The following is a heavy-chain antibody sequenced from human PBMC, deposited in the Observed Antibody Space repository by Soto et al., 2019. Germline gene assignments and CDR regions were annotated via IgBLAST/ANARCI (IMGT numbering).Heavy chain of an antibody. CDR2: INHSGST. CDR1: GGSFSGYY. CDR3: AGGLAGADYYYGMDV. V-gene: IGHV4-34*01. D-gene: IGHD6-19*01. J-gene: IGHJ6*02. Sequence: QVQLQQWGAGLLKPSETLSLTCAVYGGSFSGYYWSWIRQPPGKGLAWIGEINHSGSTNYNPSLKSRVTISVDTSKNQFSLKLSSVTAADTAVYYCAGGLAGADYYYGMDVWGQGTTVTVSS.